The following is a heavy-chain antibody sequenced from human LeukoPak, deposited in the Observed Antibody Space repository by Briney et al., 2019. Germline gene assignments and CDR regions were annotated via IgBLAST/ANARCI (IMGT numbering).Heavy chain of an antibody. Sequence: SETLSLTCTVSGGSIRRYYWSWIRQPPGKGLEWIGYIYYSGSTSYNPSLKSRVTISVDTSKNQFSLILSSVTAADTAVYYCARRCYSSTWLLDYWGQGTLVTVSS. D-gene: IGHD6-13*01. CDR1: GGSIRRYY. V-gene: IGHV4-59*12. CDR2: IYYSGST. J-gene: IGHJ4*02. CDR3: ARRCYSSTWLLDY.